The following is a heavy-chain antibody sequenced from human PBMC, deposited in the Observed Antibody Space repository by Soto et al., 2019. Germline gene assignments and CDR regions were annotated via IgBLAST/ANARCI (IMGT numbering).Heavy chain of an antibody. D-gene: IGHD6-13*01. J-gene: IGHJ4*02. CDR2: ISAYSGST. Sequence: QVQLVQSGAAVKKPGASVKVSGKASGYTFTSYGISWVRQAPGQGLEWMGWISAYSGSTNYAQKLQGRVTMTTDTSTSTAYMELRSLRSDDTAVYYCARSIAAAVDFDYWGQGTLVTVSS. CDR1: GYTFTSYG. V-gene: IGHV1-18*01. CDR3: ARSIAAAVDFDY.